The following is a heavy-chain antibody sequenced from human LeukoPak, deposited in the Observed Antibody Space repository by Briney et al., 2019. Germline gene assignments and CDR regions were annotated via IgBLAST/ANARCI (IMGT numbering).Heavy chain of an antibody. CDR3: THGNGDDGRDYSPPPPFDH. D-gene: IGHD3-22*01. J-gene: IGHJ4*02. V-gene: IGHV3-30*03. CDR2: ITYDGSNT. Sequence: GSSLRLSCAASGFRFRSYGMHWVRQAPGKGLEWVAGITYDGSNTYHADSFKGRFTIYTDNSTSTPYLQMNSLRSEDTAVYYCTHGNGDDGRDYSPPPPFDHWGQGTLVTVSS. CDR1: GFRFRSYG.